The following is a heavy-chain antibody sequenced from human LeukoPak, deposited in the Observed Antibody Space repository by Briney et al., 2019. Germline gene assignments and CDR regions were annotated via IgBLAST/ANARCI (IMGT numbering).Heavy chain of an antibody. CDR1: GGSISSGSYY. V-gene: IGHV4-61*02. J-gene: IGHJ5*02. D-gene: IGHD3-10*01. CDR3: AIEARGVIITNNNWFDP. Sequence: SETLSLTCTVSGGSISSGSYYWSWIRQPAGKGLEWIGRIYTSGSTNYNPSLKSRVTISVDTSKNQFSLKLSSVTAADTAVYYCAIEARGVIITNNNWFDPWGQGTLVTVSS. CDR2: IYTSGST.